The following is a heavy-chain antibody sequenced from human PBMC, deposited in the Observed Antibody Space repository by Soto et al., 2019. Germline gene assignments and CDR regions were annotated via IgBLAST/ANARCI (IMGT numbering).Heavy chain of an antibody. V-gene: IGHV3-15*01. CDR1: GFTFSNAW. CDR2: IKSKTDGGTT. Sequence: ESGGGLVKPGGSLRLSCAASGFTFSNAWMSWVRQAPGKGLEWVGRIKSKTDGGTTDYAAPVKGRFTISRDDSKNTLYLQMNSLKTEDTAVYYCTTDHEGYSGNYYYYYYMDVWGKGTTVTVSS. CDR3: TTDHEGYSGNYYYYYYMDV. D-gene: IGHD6-13*01. J-gene: IGHJ6*03.